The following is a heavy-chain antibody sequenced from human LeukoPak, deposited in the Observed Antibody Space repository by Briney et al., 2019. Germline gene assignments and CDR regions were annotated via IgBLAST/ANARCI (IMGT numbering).Heavy chain of an antibody. CDR2: ITSPVGHI. J-gene: IGHJ4*02. D-gene: IGHD6-19*01. Sequence: GGSLRLSCAASGFTFSTYSMNWVRQAPGKGLEWVASITSPVGHIYYADSLKGRITISRDNAKSSLYLQMNSLRAEDTAVYYCATDGQSSGWYGFDYWGQGALVTVSS. CDR1: GFTFSTYS. CDR3: ATDGQSSGWYGFDY. V-gene: IGHV3-21*01.